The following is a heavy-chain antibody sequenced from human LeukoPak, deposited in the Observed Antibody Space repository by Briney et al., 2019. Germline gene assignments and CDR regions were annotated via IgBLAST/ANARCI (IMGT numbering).Heavy chain of an antibody. V-gene: IGHV4-59*01. CDR1: GGSISNYY. J-gene: IGHJ4*02. D-gene: IGHD4-17*01. CDR2: IYYSGNT. Sequence: SETLSLTCTVSGGSISNYYWSWIRQLPGKGLEWIGYIYYSGNTNYNPSLKSRVTISVDTSKNQFSLKLSSVTAADTAVYYCARGSMTTVTLADYWGQGTLVTVSS. CDR3: ARGSMTTVTLADY.